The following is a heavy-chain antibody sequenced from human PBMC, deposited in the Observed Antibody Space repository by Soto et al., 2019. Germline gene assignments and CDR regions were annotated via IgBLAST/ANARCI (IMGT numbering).Heavy chain of an antibody. J-gene: IGHJ4*02. CDR2: INHSGST. D-gene: IGHD7-27*01. Sequence: QVQLQQWGAGLLKPSETLSLTCAVYGGSFSGYYWSWIRQAPGKGLEWIGEINHSGSTNYNPSLKSRVTISVDTSKNQFSLKLSSVTAADTAVYYCARGWGRISDYWGQGAVVAVCS. CDR3: ARGWGRISDY. V-gene: IGHV4-34*01. CDR1: GGSFSGYY.